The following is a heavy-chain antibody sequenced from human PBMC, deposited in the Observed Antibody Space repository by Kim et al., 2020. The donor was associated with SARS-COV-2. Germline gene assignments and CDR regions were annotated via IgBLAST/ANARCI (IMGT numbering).Heavy chain of an antibody. CDR1: GFTFDDYA. CDR2: ISWNSGSI. CDR3: AKDPQAGTSHYYGMDV. D-gene: IGHD6-19*01. V-gene: IGHV3-9*01. J-gene: IGHJ6*02. Sequence: GGSLRLSCAASGFTFDDYAMHWVRQAPGKGLEWVSGISWNSGSIGYADSVKGRFTISRDNAKNSLYLQMNSLRAEDTALYYCAKDPQAGTSHYYGMDVWGQGTTVTVSS.